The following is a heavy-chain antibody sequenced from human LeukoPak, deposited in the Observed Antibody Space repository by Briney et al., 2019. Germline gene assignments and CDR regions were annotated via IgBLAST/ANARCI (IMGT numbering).Heavy chain of an antibody. CDR3: VGGQGWVADY. Sequence: PGGSLRLSCAASGLTFSRYWMNWVRQPPGKGLEWVANIKQEGSEKYNVDSVKGRFTIARDNAKNSVYFQMNSLRAEDTAVYYCVGGQGWVADYGGQGTLVTVSS. CDR1: GLTFSRYW. CDR2: IKQEGSEK. D-gene: IGHD1-26*01. J-gene: IGHJ4*02. V-gene: IGHV3-7*05.